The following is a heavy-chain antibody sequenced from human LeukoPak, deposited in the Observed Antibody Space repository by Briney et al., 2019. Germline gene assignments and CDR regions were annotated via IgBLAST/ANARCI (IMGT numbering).Heavy chain of an antibody. V-gene: IGHV5-51*01. CDR1: GYSFTSYW. J-gene: IGHJ4*02. Sequence: KSGESLKISCKGSGYSFTSYWIGWVRQMPGKGLEWMGIIYPGDSDTRYSPSFQGQVTISVDKSINTAYLRWSSLKASDTAMYYCARLTYSYGYADYWGQGTLVTVSS. CDR3: ARLTYSYGYADY. D-gene: IGHD5-18*01. CDR2: IYPGDSDT.